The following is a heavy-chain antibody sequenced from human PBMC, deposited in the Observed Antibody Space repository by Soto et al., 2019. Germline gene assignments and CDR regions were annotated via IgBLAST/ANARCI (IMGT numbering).Heavy chain of an antibody. J-gene: IGHJ6*02. D-gene: IGHD1-1*01. V-gene: IGHV3-30-3*01. CDR2: TSCDESNK. CDR1: GFTFSSNP. Sequence: QVQLVESGGDVVQPGRSLRLSCAASGFTFSSNPMHWVRQAPGKGLEWVAFTSCDESNKYYADSVKGRFTISRDNSKNTLYLQMNTLRPEDTAVYYCARRTYLPAGTRRPYYYYAMDVWGQGTTVTVSS. CDR3: ARRTYLPAGTRRPYYYYAMDV.